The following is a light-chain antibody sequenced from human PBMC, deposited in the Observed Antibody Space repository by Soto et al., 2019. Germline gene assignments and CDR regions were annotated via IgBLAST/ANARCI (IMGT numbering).Light chain of an antibody. V-gene: IGLV2-11*01. J-gene: IGLJ2*01. CDR2: DFT. CDR3: CSYAGIYTGV. CDR1: SSDVGGYNY. Sequence: QSALTQPRSVSGSPGQSVTISCTGTSSDVGGYNYVSWYQQHTGKTPKPMIYDFTSRPSGVPDRFSVSKSGNTASLTISGLQAEAEADYYCCSYAGIYTGVFGGGTKLTVL.